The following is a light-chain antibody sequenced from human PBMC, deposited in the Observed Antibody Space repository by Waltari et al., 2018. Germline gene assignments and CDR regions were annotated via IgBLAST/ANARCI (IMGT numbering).Light chain of an antibody. CDR3: QQYGSSPRT. J-gene: IGKJ1*01. CDR2: GAS. V-gene: IGKV3-20*01. CDR1: QSVSSSY. Sequence: LTQSPGTLSLSPGERATLSCRASQSVSSSYLAWYQQKPGQAPRLLIYGASSMATGIPDRFSGSGSGTDFTLTISRLEPEDFAVYYCQQYGSSPRTFGQGTKVEIK.